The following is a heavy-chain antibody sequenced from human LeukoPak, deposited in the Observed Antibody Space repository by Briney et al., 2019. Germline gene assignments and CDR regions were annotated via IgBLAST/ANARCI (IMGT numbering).Heavy chain of an antibody. CDR2: VYHSGTT. Sequence: SETLSLTCTVSGGSITSARYHWGWIRQPSGKELEWIGSVYHSGTTYYNPSLRSRLTISVDTSRNQFSLKLSSVTAADTAVYHCAREIVSSVEYWGQGSLVTVSS. CDR1: GGSITSARYH. V-gene: IGHV4-39*02. J-gene: IGHJ4*02. D-gene: IGHD2/OR15-2a*01. CDR3: AREIVSSVEY.